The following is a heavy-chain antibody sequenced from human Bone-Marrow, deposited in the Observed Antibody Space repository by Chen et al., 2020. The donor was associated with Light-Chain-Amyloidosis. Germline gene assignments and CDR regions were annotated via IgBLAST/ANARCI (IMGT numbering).Heavy chain of an antibody. CDR3: AGDRGWFDP. V-gene: IGHV3-7*01. CDR1: GFSFRSYW. J-gene: IGHJ5*02. CDR2: MKEDGSEK. Sequence: EVQLVESGGGLVQPGGSLILACAASGFSFRSYWMTWVRQVSGKGLEWVAKMKEDGSEKYYVDSVKGRFTISRDNAKNSLYLQMNNLRVEDTSVYYCAGDRGWFDPWGQGTLVTVSS.